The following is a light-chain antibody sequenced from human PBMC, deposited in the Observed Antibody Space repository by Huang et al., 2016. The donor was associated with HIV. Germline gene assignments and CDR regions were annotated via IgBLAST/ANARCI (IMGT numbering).Light chain of an antibody. CDR2: DAS. J-gene: IGKJ3*01. CDR1: QSISNF. V-gene: IGKV3-11*01. Sequence: EILLTQSPATLSLSPGERATLSCRASQSISNFLAWYQQRPGQPPRLLIYDASTRATGIQDRCSGSGSGTDFTLTISTLQPEDFAVYYCQQRSSWPPFTFGPGTKVDF. CDR3: QQRSSWPPFT.